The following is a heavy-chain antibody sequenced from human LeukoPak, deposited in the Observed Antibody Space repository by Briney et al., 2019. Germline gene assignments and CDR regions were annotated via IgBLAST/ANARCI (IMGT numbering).Heavy chain of an antibody. V-gene: IGHV1-3*01. CDR1: GYTFTSYA. D-gene: IGHD1-26*01. CDR3: ARDEGSGIVGAMEDY. J-gene: IGHJ4*02. Sequence: ASVKVSCKASGYTFTSYAMHWVRQAPGQRLEWMGWINAGNGNTKYSQKFQGRVTITRDTSASTAYMELSSLRSEDTAVYYCARDEGSGIVGAMEDYWGQGTLVTVSS. CDR2: INAGNGNT.